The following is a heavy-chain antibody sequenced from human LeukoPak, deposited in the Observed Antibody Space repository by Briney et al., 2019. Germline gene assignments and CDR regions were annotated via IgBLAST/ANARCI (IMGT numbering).Heavy chain of an antibody. Sequence: PGGSLRLSCTASGFTFSSHAMTWVRQAPGKGLEWVSAISGSGGSTYYADSVKGRFTISRDNSKNTLYLQMNSLRAEDTAVYYCAKDRSSKHYYYYYYMDVWGKGTTVTVSS. CDR2: ISGSGGST. J-gene: IGHJ6*03. D-gene: IGHD2-2*01. CDR1: GFTFSSHA. CDR3: AKDRSSKHYYYYYYMDV. V-gene: IGHV3-23*01.